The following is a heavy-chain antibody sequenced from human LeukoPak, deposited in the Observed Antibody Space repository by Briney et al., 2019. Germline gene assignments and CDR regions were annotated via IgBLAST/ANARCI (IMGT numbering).Heavy chain of an antibody. D-gene: IGHD2-2*02. Sequence: GASVKVSCKASGGTFSSYAISWVRQAPGQGLEWMGGIIPIFGTANYAQKFQGRVTITADESTSTAYMELSSLRSEDTAVYYCARSRCSSTSCYNVPVDYWGRGTLVTVSS. CDR3: ARSRCSSTSCYNVPVDY. CDR2: IIPIFGTA. J-gene: IGHJ4*02. V-gene: IGHV1-69*13. CDR1: GGTFSSYA.